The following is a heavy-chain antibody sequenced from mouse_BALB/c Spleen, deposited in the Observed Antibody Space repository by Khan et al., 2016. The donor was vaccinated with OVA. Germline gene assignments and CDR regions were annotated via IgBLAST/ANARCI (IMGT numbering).Heavy chain of an antibody. CDR1: GFTFSSFG. CDR3: ARSGGNFHWYFDV. J-gene: IGHJ1*01. CDR2: ISSGSSTI. D-gene: IGHD2-1*01. Sequence: EVELVESGGGLVQPGGSRKLSCAASGFTFSSFGMHWVRQAPKKGLEWVAYISSGSSTIYYVDIVKGRFTISRDNPKNTLFLQMTSLRSEDTAMYFGARSGGNFHWYFDVWGEGTTLTVSS. V-gene: IGHV5-17*02.